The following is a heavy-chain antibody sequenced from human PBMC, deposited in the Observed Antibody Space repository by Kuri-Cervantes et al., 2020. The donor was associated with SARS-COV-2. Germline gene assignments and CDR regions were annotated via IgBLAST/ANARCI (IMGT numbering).Heavy chain of an antibody. J-gene: IGHJ3*02. CDR3: ASELSGVVPEQDHQGDAFDI. CDR1: GFTFSSYA. Sequence: GESLKISCAASGFTFSSYAMSWVRQAPGKGLEWVSAISGSGGSTYYADSVKGRFTISRDNSKNTLYLQMNSLRAEDTAVYYCASELSGVVPEQDHQGDAFDIWGQGTMVTVSS. V-gene: IGHV3-23*01. D-gene: IGHD3-3*01. CDR2: ISGSGGST.